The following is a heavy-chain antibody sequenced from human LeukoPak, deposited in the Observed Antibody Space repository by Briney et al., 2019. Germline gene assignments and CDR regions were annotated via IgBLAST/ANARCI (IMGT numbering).Heavy chain of an antibody. CDR2: ISGRGDST. D-gene: IGHD1/OR15-1a*01. CDR3: ARDLATTDN. Sequence: PGGSLRLSCAASGFTFSSYAMSWVRQAPGKGLEWVSAISGRGDSTYYADSVKGRFTISRDNAKNTLYLQMSSLRAEDTALYYCARDLATTDNWGQGTLVTVSS. CDR1: GFTFSSYA. V-gene: IGHV3-23*01. J-gene: IGHJ4*02.